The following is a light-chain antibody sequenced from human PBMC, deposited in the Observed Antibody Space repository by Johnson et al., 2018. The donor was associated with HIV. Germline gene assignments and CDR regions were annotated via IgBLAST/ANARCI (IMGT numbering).Light chain of an antibody. J-gene: IGLJ1*01. CDR3: GTWDSSLSAYV. Sequence: HSVLTQPPSVSAAPGQKVTISCSGSSSNIGNNYVSWYQQLPGTAPKLLIYENNKQPSGIPDRFSGSKSGTSATLGITGLQTGDEADYYCGTWDSSLSAYVFGTGTKVTVL. V-gene: IGLV1-51*02. CDR2: ENN. CDR1: SSNIGNNY.